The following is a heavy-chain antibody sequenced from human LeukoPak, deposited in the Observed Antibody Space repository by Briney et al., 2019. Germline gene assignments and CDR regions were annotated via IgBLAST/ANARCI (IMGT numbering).Heavy chain of an antibody. D-gene: IGHD3-16*01. CDR2: LDSDGSGT. CDR1: GLIFSSYW. CDR3: ARAYRFGPNNYYYGMDV. V-gene: IGHV3-74*01. J-gene: IGHJ6*02. Sequence: GGSLRLSCAASGLIFSSYWMHWVRQAPGKGLVCVSRLDSDGSGTYYADSVQGRFTISRDNAKNTLYLQMNSLRAEDTAVYYCARAYRFGPNNYYYGMDVWGQGTTVTVSS.